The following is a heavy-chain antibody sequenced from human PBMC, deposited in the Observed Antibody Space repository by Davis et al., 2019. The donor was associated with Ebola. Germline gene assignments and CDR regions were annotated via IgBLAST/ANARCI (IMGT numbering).Heavy chain of an antibody. CDR2: IYHSGST. V-gene: IGHV4-38-2*02. D-gene: IGHD3-10*01. CDR1: GDSISSGYY. Sequence: SETLSLTCTVSGDSISSGYYWGWIRQPPGKGLEWIGSIYHSGSTYYNPSLKSRVTISVDTSKNQFSLKLRSVTAADTAVYYCFTDSMVRGVIYWGQGTLVTVSS. CDR3: FTDSMVRGVIY. J-gene: IGHJ4*02.